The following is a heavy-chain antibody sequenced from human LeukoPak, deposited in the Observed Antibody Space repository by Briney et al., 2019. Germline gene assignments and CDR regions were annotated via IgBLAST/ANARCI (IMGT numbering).Heavy chain of an antibody. V-gene: IGHV3-23*01. CDR2: ISDSGDAT. CDR3: AKLTYYYGSGSYYRTPIDY. D-gene: IGHD3-10*01. CDR1: GFTFSNFA. J-gene: IGHJ4*02. Sequence: GGSLRLSRATSGFTFSNFAMNWVRQAPGTGLEWVSGISDSGDATQYANSVKGRFTISRDSSKNTLYLQMNSLRAEDTAVYYCAKLTYYYGSGSYYRTPIDYWGQGTLVTVSS.